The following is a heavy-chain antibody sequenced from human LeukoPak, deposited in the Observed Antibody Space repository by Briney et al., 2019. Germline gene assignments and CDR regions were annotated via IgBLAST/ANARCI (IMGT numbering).Heavy chain of an antibody. CDR1: GGSITSYY. CDR2: IYTSGST. V-gene: IGHV4-4*07. J-gene: IGHJ6*03. CDR3: ARDGRGLGFYYYYMDV. Sequence: SETLPLTCTVSGGSITSYYWSWIRQPAGKGLEWIGRIYTSGSTNYNPSLKSRVTMSVDTSKNQFSLKLSSVTAADTAVYYCARDGRGLGFYYYYMDVWGKGTTVTVSS.